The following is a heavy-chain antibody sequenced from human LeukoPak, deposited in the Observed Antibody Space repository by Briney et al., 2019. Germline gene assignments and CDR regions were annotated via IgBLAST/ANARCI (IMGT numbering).Heavy chain of an antibody. CDR3: TTEAAITMIVVVPI. D-gene: IGHD3-22*01. J-gene: IGHJ4*02. CDR2: IKSKTDGGTT. Sequence: GGSLRLSCAASGFTFSNAWMSWVRQAPGKGLEWVGRIKSKTDGGTTDYAAPVKGRFTISRDDSKNTLYLQMNSLKTEDTAVYYCTTEAAITMIVVVPIWGQGTLVTVSS. V-gene: IGHV3-15*01. CDR1: GFTFSNAW.